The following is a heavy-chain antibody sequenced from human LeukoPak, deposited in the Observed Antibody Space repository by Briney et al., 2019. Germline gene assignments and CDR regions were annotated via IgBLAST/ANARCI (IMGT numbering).Heavy chain of an antibody. CDR3: ARDPYSSFFGAFDI. CDR1: KFTFSSYW. D-gene: IGHD6-6*01. Sequence: GGSLRLSCVASKFTFSSYWMSWVRQAPGKGLEWVANIKRDGSEEYYVDSVKGRFTISRDNAKNSLYLQLNSLRAEDTAVYYCARDPYSSFFGAFDIWGQGTMVSVSS. CDR2: IKRDGSEE. V-gene: IGHV3-7*04. J-gene: IGHJ3*02.